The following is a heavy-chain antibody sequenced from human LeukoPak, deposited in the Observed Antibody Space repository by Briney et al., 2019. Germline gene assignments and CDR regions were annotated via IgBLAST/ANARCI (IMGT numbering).Heavy chain of an antibody. CDR2: ISSSSSYI. CDR3: ASKGPSS. J-gene: IGHJ4*02. V-gene: IGHV3-21*01. D-gene: IGHD6-13*01. Sequence: PGGSLRLSCATSGFTLGDHWMTWVRQAPGKGLEWDSSISSSSSYIYYADSVKGRFTISRDNAKNSLYLQMNSLRAEDTAVYYCASKGPSSWGQGTLVTVSP. CDR1: GFTLGDHW.